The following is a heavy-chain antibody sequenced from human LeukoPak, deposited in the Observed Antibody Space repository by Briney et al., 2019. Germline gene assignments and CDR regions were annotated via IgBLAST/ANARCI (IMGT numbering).Heavy chain of an antibody. Sequence: GGSLRLSCVASGFTVSSNYMSWVRQAPGKGLEWVSAISNSGYTYYADSLKGRVTISRDNAKSSLYLQMNSLRAEDTAVYYCARDRTMTGDRGIDYWGQGTPVTVSS. J-gene: IGHJ4*02. CDR3: ARDRTMTGDRGIDY. CDR2: ISNSGYT. V-gene: IGHV3-69-1*01. CDR1: GFTVSSNY. D-gene: IGHD3-22*01.